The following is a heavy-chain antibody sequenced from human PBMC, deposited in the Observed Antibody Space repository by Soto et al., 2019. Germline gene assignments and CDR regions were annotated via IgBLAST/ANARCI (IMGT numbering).Heavy chain of an antibody. CDR2: IYHSGST. J-gene: IGHJ4*02. CDR3: ARAGGLGALAADY. V-gene: IGHV4-30-2*01. CDR1: GGSISSGGYS. Sequence: SETLSLTCAVSGGSISSGGYSWSWIRQPPGKGLEWIGYIYHSGSTYYNPSLKSRVTISVDRSKNQFSLKLSSVTAADTAVYYCARAGGLGALAADYWGQGTPRTVTS. D-gene: IGHD6-19*01.